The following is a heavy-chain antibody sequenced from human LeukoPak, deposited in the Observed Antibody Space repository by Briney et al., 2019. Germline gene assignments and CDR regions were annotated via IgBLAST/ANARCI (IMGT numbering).Heavy chain of an antibody. J-gene: IGHJ5*02. D-gene: IGHD6-13*01. CDR3: AREHLGYSSKTRASGWFDP. CDR2: IYYSGST. Sequence: SETLSLTCTVSGGSISSYYWSWIRQPPGKGLEWIGYIYYSGSTNYNPSLKSRVTISVDTSKNQFSLKLSSVTAADTAVYYCAREHLGYSSKTRASGWFDPWGQGTLVTVSS. V-gene: IGHV4-59*01. CDR1: GGSISSYY.